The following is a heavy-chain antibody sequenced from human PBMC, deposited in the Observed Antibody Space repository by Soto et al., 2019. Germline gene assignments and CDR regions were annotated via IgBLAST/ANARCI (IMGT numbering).Heavy chain of an antibody. V-gene: IGHV3-48*01. D-gene: IGHD1-7*01. Sequence: GGSLRLSCAASGFTFSSYSMNWVRQAPGKGLEWVSYISSSSSTIYYADSAKGRFTISRDNAKNSLYLQMNSLRAEDTAVYYCARDLTPGWNYDNWFDPWGQGTLVTVSS. CDR2: ISSSSSTI. CDR1: GFTFSSYS. J-gene: IGHJ5*02. CDR3: ARDLTPGWNYDNWFDP.